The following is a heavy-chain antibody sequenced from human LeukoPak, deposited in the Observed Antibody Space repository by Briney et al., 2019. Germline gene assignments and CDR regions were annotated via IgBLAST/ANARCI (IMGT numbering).Heavy chain of an antibody. D-gene: IGHD5-12*01. CDR2: ISWNSGSI. CDR3: AKDYSQWLPHSAFDY. CDR1: GFTFDDYA. Sequence: SGGSLRLSCAASGFTFDDYAMHWVRQAPGKGLEWVSGISWNSGSIGYADSVKGRFTISRDNAKNSLYLQMNSLRAEDTALYYCAKDYSQWLPHSAFDYWGQGTLVTVSS. J-gene: IGHJ4*02. V-gene: IGHV3-9*01.